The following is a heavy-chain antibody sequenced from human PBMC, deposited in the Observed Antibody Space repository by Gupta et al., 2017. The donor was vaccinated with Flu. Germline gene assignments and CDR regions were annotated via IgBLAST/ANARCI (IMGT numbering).Heavy chain of an antibody. D-gene: IGHD2-2*01. V-gene: IGHV3-48*03. J-gene: IGHJ4*02. CDR2: ISSSGSTI. CDR3: ARKYCSSTSCLIDY. CDR1: GFTFSSYE. Sequence: EAQLVESGGGLVQPGGSLRLSCAASGFTFSSYEMNWVRQAPGKGLEWVSYISSSGSTIYYADSVKGRFTISRDNAKNSLYLQMNSLRAEDTAVYYCARKYCSSTSCLIDYWGQGTLVTVSS.